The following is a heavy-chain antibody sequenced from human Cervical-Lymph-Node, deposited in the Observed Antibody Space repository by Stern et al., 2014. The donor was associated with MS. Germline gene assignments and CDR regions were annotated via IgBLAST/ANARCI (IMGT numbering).Heavy chain of an antibody. CDR2: INPSGGST. D-gene: IGHD3-22*01. CDR1: GYTFTSYY. V-gene: IGHV1-46*01. J-gene: IGHJ5*02. CDR3: ARGGAFTMIVAVGFDP. Sequence: QVQLVQSGAEVKKPGASVKVSCKASGYTFTSYYMHWVRQAPGQGLEWMGIINPSGGSTSYAQKFQGRVTMTRDTSTSTVYMELSSLRSEDTAVYYCARGGAFTMIVAVGFDPWGQGTLVTVSS.